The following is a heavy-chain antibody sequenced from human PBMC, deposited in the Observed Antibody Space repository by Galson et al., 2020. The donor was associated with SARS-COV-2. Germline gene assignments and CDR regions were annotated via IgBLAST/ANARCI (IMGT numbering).Heavy chain of an antibody. CDR2: MYNSGGT. CDR3: ARGGGGKFAFDY. Sequence: GGSLRLSCAVSGFTVNSNYMTWVRQAPGKGLEWVSVMYNSGGTYHADSVKGRFTISRDSSKNTLYLQMNSLRVEDTAVYYCARGGGGKFAFDYWGQGVLVIVSS. CDR1: GFTVNSNY. D-gene: IGHD2-15*01. J-gene: IGHJ4*02. V-gene: IGHV3-53*01.